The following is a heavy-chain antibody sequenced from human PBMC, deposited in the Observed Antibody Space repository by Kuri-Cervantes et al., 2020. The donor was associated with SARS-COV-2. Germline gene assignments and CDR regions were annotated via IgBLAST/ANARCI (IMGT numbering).Heavy chain of an antibody. CDR3: ARDWAKYGGDSIDY. V-gene: IGHV3-21*01. Sequence: GSLRLSWAAPGFPFMSYSMKWVRQAPGKWLEWVAYISNSSSDIYYADSVKGRFTISKDNAKNSLYLQMNSLRAEDTAMYYCARDWAKYGGDSIDYWGQGTLVTVSS. J-gene: IGHJ4*02. CDR2: ISNSSSDI. D-gene: IGHD2-8*01. CDR1: GFPFMSYS.